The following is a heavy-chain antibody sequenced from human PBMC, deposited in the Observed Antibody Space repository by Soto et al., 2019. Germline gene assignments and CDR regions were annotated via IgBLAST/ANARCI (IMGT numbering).Heavy chain of an antibody. CDR3: AREGLSGYYNLDYYYYMDV. V-gene: IGHV1-18*01. CDR2: ISAYNGNT. J-gene: IGHJ6*03. CDR1: GYTFTSYD. D-gene: IGHD3-3*01. Sequence: ASVKVSCKASGYTFTSYDINWVRQAPGQGLERMGWISAYNGNTNYAQKLQGRVTMTTDTSTSTAYMELRSLRSDDTAVYYCAREGLSGYYNLDYYYYMDVWGKGTTVTVSS.